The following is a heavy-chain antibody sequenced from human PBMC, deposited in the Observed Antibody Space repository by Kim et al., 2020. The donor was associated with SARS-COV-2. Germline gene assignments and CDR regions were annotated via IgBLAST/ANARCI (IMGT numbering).Heavy chain of an antibody. CDR1: GYTFTSYD. CDR2: MNPNSGNT. J-gene: IGHJ4*02. V-gene: IGHV1-8*01. CDR3: ARGLVVGATGLADY. D-gene: IGHD1-26*01. Sequence: ASVKVSCKASGYTFTSYDINWVRQATGQGLEWMGWMNPNSGNTGYAQKFQGRVTMTRNTSISTAYMELSSLSSEDTAVYYCARGLVVGATGLADYWGQGTLVTVSS.